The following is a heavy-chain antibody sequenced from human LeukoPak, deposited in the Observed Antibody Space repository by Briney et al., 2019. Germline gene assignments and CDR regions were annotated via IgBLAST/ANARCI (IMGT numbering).Heavy chain of an antibody. D-gene: IGHD2-21*01. CDR2: IYYTGDS. V-gene: IGHV4-59*08. CDR3: ARHVFASPFDS. J-gene: IGHJ4*02. Sequence: SETLSLTCTVPGGSISGSYWSWLRQTPGKGLEWIGYIYYTGDSNYNPSLKSRVGISLDTSKNQVSPRLRSVTASDTAVYYCARHVFASPFDSWGQGTLVTVSS. CDR1: GGSISGSY.